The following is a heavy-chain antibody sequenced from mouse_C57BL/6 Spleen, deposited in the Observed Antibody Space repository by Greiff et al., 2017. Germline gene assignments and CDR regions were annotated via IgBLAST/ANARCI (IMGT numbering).Heavy chain of an antibody. CDR2: IYPGSGST. V-gene: IGHV1-55*01. Sequence: QVQLQQSGAELVKPGASVKMSCKASGYTFTSYWITWVKQRPGQGLEWIGDIYPGSGSTNYNEKFKSKATLTVDTSSSTAYMQLSSLTSEDSAVYYCARWILLYYYAMDYWGQGTSVTVSS. J-gene: IGHJ4*01. D-gene: IGHD2-3*01. CDR1: GYTFTSYW. CDR3: ARWILLYYYAMDY.